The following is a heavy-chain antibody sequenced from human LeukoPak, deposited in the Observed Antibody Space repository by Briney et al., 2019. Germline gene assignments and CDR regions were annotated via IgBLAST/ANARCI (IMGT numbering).Heavy chain of an antibody. J-gene: IGHJ3*02. CDR3: ARSSHYDILTGYSEEDAFDS. V-gene: IGHV3-53*01. D-gene: IGHD3-9*01. Sequence: GGSLRLSCAASGFTVSSNYMSWVRQAPGKGLEWVSVIYSGGSTYYSDSVKGRFTISRDNSKNTLYLQMNSLTVQDTAVYYCARSSHYDILTGYSEEDAFDSRGQGTMVTVS. CDR2: IYSGGST. CDR1: GFTVSSNY.